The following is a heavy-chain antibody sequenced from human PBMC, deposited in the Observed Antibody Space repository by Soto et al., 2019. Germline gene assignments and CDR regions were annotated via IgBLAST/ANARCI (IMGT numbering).Heavy chain of an antibody. V-gene: IGHV1-46*01. CDR1: GYTFTSYD. D-gene: IGHD2-21*01. J-gene: IGHJ4*02. Sequence: ASVKVSCKASGYTFTSYDINWVRQATGQGLEWMGIINPSGGSTSYAQKYQGRVTMTRDTSTSTVYMELSSLRSEDTAVYYCARSRLGNDYWGQGTLVTVSS. CDR3: ARSRLGNDY. CDR2: INPSGGST.